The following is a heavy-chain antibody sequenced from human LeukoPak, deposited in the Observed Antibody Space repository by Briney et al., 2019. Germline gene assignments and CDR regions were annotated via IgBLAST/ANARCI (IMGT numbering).Heavy chain of an antibody. J-gene: IGHJ4*02. CDR3: ARKELGDFDY. CDR1: GFTFSSYA. D-gene: IGHD1-26*01. CDR2: IGAGGTFT. Sequence: PGGSLRLSCTASGFTFSSYAMNWVRQAPGKGLEWVSGIGAGGTFTYYADSVKGRFTIFRDNAQNSLYLQMNSLRAEDTAIYYCARKELGDFDYWGQGTLVTVSS. V-gene: IGHV3-23*01.